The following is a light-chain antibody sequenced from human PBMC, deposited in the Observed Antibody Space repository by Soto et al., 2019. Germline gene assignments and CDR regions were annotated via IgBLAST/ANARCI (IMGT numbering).Light chain of an antibody. V-gene: IGLV2-8*01. Sequence: QSVLTQPPSASGSPGESVTISCTGASSDVGGYIFVSWYQQRPGKAPKVIIYEVSKRPSGVPDRFSGSKSGNTASLTVSGLQAEDEADYYCSSYAGSHYVFGTGTKVTVL. CDR2: EVS. CDR1: SSDVGGYIF. J-gene: IGLJ1*01. CDR3: SSYAGSHYV.